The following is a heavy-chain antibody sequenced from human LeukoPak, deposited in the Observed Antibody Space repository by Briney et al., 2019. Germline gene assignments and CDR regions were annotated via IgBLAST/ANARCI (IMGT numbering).Heavy chain of an antibody. J-gene: IGHJ4*02. D-gene: IGHD6-19*01. V-gene: IGHV1-2*06. Sequence: ASVKVSCKASGYTFTGYYIHWVRQAPGQGLEWMGRIDPNSGGTNYAQKFQGRVTMTRDTPISTAYMELSRLISDDTAVYYCARDSSGWSGGYRGQGTLVTVSS. CDR1: GYTFTGYY. CDR3: ARDSSGWSGGY. CDR2: IDPNSGGT.